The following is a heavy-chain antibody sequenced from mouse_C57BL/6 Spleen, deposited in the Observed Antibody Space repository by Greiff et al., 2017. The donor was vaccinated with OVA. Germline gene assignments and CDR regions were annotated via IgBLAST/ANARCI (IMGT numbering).Heavy chain of an antibody. Sequence: EVQRVESGGDLVKPGGSLKLSCAASGFTFSSYGMSWVRQTPDKRLEWVATISSGGSYTYYPDSVKGRFTISRDNAKNTLYLQMRSLKAEDTAMYYCARLIPDYYGSSSYFDYWGQGTTLTVSS. CDR1: GFTFSSYG. D-gene: IGHD1-1*01. CDR2: ISSGGSYT. CDR3: ARLIPDYYGSSSYFDY. V-gene: IGHV5-6*01. J-gene: IGHJ2*01.